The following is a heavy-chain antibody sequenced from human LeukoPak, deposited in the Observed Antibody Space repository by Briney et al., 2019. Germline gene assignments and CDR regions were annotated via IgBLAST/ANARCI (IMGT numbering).Heavy chain of an antibody. CDR3: ARYCSGGSCYPLYYYYGMDV. D-gene: IGHD2-15*01. J-gene: IGHJ6*02. CDR1: GYTFTSYD. V-gene: IGHV1-8*01. Sequence: KVSCKASGYTFTSYDINWVRQATGQGLEWMGWMNPNSGNTGYAQKFQGRVTMTRNTSISTAYMELSSLRSEDTAVYYCARYCSGGSCYPLYYYYGMDVWGQGTTVTVSS. CDR2: MNPNSGNT.